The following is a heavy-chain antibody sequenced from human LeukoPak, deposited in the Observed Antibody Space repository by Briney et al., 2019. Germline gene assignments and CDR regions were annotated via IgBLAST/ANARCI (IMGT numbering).Heavy chain of an antibody. CDR3: ARALLWFGELLPDDY. J-gene: IGHJ4*02. CDR2: ISVTGGST. D-gene: IGHD3-10*01. CDR1: GFTFSSYA. Sequence: PGGSLRLSRAASGFTFSSYAMSWVRQAPGKGLEWVSAISVTGGSTYYADSVKGRFTISRDNAKNSLYLQMNSLRAEDTAVYYCARALLWFGELLPDDYWGQGTLVTVSS. V-gene: IGHV3-23*01.